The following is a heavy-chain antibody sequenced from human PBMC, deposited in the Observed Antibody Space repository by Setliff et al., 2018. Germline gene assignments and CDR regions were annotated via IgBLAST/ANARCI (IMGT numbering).Heavy chain of an antibody. V-gene: IGHV1-2*06. D-gene: IGHD1-1*01. J-gene: IGHJ5*02. CDR2: FHPYSGHT. Sequence: GASVKVSCKASGYIFNNYFLHWVRQAPGQGLEWMGRFHPYSGHTNYAQNFQGRVTMTMDASITTVYMELSRLTSDDTAVYFCAKTKGFVDGWLDPWGQGTLVTVSS. CDR3: AKTKGFVDGWLDP. CDR1: GYIFNNYF.